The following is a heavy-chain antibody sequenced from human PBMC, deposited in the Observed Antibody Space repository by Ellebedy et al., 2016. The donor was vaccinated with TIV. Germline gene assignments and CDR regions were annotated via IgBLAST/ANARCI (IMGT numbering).Heavy chain of an antibody. J-gene: IGHJ6*02. CDR3: ARHLKNYYDSSGYYLYYYGMDV. V-gene: IGHV5-51*01. D-gene: IGHD3-22*01. Sequence: GESLKISCKGSGYSFTTYWIGWVRQMPGKGLEWMGIIYPGDSDTRYSPSFQGQVTISADKSISTAYLQWSSLKASDTAMYYCARHLKNYYDSSGYYLYYYGMDVWGQGTTVTVSS. CDR2: IYPGDSDT. CDR1: GYSFTTYW.